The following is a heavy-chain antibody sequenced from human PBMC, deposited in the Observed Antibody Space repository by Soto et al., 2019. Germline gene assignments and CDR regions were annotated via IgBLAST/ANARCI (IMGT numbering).Heavy chain of an antibody. J-gene: IGHJ4*02. CDR2: INHSGST. V-gene: IGHV4-34*01. CDR1: GGSFSGYY. CDR3: ARGRTGYGDSAY. D-gene: IGHD4-17*01. Sequence: SETLSLTCAVYGGSFSGYYWSWIRQPPGKGLEWIGEINHSGSTNYNPSLKSRVTISVDTSKNQFSLKLSSVAAAATAVYYCARGRTGYGDSAYWGQGTLVTVS.